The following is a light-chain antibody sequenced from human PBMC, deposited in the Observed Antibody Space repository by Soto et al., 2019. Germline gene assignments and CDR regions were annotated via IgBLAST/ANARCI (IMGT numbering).Light chain of an antibody. CDR3: QQYNNWPLYT. V-gene: IGKV3-15*01. J-gene: IGKJ2*01. CDR1: QSISTT. Sequence: EIVMTQSPATLSVSPGERATLSCRASQSISTTLAWYQQKPGLAPRLLIYGASTRATDIPARFTGRGSGTEFTLTISSLQSEDFAVYFCQQYNNWPLYTFGQGTKLEI. CDR2: GAS.